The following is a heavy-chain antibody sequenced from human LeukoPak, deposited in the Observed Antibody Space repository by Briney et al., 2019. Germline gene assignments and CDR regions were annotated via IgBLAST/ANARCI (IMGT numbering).Heavy chain of an antibody. V-gene: IGHV1-3*03. D-gene: IGHD3-10*01. CDR2: INAGNGNT. Sequence: ASVKVSCKASGYTFTSYAMHWVRQAPGQRLEWMGWINAGNGNTKYSQEFQGRVTITRDTSASTAYMELSGLRSEDMAVYYCARSDDYYGSGSYDYWGQGTLVTVSS. CDR3: ARSDDYYGSGSYDY. CDR1: GYTFTSYA. J-gene: IGHJ4*02.